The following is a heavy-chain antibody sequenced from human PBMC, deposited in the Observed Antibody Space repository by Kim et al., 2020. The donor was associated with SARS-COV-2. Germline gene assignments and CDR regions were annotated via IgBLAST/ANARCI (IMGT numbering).Heavy chain of an antibody. D-gene: IGHD5-12*01. CDR3: ARLHIDRGAFDI. J-gene: IGHJ3*02. Sequence: SETLSLTCTVSGGSISSSSYYWGWIRQPPGKGLEWIGSIYYSGSTYYNPSLKSRVTISVDTSKNQFSLKLSSVTAADTAVYYCARLHIDRGAFDIWGQGTMVTVSS. CDR2: IYYSGST. V-gene: IGHV4-39*01. CDR1: GGSISSSSYY.